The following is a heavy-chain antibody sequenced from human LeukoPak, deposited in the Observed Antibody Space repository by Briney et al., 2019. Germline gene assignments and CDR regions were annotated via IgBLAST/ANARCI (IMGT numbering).Heavy chain of an antibody. J-gene: IGHJ4*02. D-gene: IGHD1-26*01. V-gene: IGHV4-38-2*02. CDR2: IYHSGST. Sequence: SETLSHPCTVSGYSISSGYYWGWIRQPPGKGLEWIGSIYHSGSTYYNPSLKSRVTISVDTSKNQFSLQLNSVTPEDTAVYYCVRGKKDSGSYYPHPFDYWGQGSLVTVSS. CDR1: GYSISSGYY. CDR3: VRGKKDSGSYYPHPFDY.